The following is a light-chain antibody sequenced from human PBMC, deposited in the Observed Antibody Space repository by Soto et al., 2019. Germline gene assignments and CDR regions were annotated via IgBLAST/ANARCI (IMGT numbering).Light chain of an antibody. V-gene: IGLV2-18*02. Sequence: QSVLTQPPSVSGSPGQSVTISCTGTTTDVGGYNRVSWYQQSPGTAPKLMIYEVTNRPSGVPNRFSGSKSGNTASLTISGLQAEDEADYYCSSYTSSANVVFGGGTKLTVL. CDR2: EVT. CDR3: SSYTSSANVV. CDR1: TTDVGGYNR. J-gene: IGLJ2*01.